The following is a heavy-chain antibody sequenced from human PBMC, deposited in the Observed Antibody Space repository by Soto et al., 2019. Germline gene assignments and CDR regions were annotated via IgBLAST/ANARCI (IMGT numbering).Heavy chain of an antibody. Sequence: PGGSLRLSCAASGFTVSRHYLSWVRQTPGKGLEWVSILYASDSTFYADSVEGRFTISRDNSKNTVYLQLNSLRAEDTAVYYCATTETRLIALEVWGQGTMVTVSS. CDR1: GFTVSRHY. V-gene: IGHV3-53*01. CDR3: ATTETRLIALEV. CDR2: LYASDST. D-gene: IGHD4-17*01. J-gene: IGHJ3*01.